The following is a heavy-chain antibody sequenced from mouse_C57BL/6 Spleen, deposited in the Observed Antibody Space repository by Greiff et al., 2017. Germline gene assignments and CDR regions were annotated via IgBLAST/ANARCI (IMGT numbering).Heavy chain of an antibody. CDR1: GYAFSSSW. CDR2: IYPGDGDT. CDR3: ARSHYDYDFDY. J-gene: IGHJ2*01. D-gene: IGHD2-4*01. Sequence: VQLQQSGPELVKPGASVKISCKASGYAFSSSWMNWVKQRPGKGLEWIGRIYPGDGDTNYNGKFKGKATLTADKSSSTAYMQLSSLTSEDSAVYFCARSHYDYDFDYWGQGTTLTVSS. V-gene: IGHV1-82*01.